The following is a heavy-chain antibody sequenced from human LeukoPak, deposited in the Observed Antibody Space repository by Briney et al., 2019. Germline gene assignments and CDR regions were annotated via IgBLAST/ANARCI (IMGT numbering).Heavy chain of an antibody. CDR1: GFTLSSYA. CDR2: IYYSGST. J-gene: IGHJ4*02. V-gene: IGHV4-59*01. Sequence: GSLRLSCAASGFTLSSYAMSWIRQPPGKGLEWIGYIYYSGSTNYNPSLKSRVTISVDTSKNQFSLKLSSVTAADTAVYYCARSADFDWLLWVFDYWGQGTLVTVSS. D-gene: IGHD3-9*01. CDR3: ARSADFDWLLWVFDY.